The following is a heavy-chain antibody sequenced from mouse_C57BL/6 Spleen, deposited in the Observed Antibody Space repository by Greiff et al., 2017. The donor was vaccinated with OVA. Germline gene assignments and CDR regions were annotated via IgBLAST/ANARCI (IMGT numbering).Heavy chain of an antibody. CDR1: GYTFTDYY. Sequence: EVQLQQSGPELVKPGASVKISCKASGYTFTDYYMNWVKQSHGKSLEWIGDINPNNGGTSYNQKFKGKATLTVDKSSSTAYMELRSLTSEDSAVYYCAREDTGLRRDYAMDYWGQGTSVTVSS. CDR3: AREDTGLRRDYAMDY. V-gene: IGHV1-26*01. CDR2: INPNNGGT. J-gene: IGHJ4*01. D-gene: IGHD2-4*01.